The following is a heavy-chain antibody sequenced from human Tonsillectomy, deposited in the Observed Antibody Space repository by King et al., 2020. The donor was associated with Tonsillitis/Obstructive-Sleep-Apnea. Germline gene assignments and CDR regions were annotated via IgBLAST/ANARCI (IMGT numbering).Heavy chain of an antibody. J-gene: IGHJ5*02. CDR2: IRSKANNYGA. CDR1: GFTFSGSA. CDR3: TRRSSSSISNWFDP. Sequence: VQLVESGGGLVQPGGSLKLSCAASGFTFSGSAIHWVRQASGKGREWVGRIRSKANNYGAAYAASVKGRFTISRDDSKNTAYLQMNRLKTEDTAVYYCTRRSSSSISNWFDPWGQGTLVTVSS. D-gene: IGHD6-6*01. V-gene: IGHV3-73*02.